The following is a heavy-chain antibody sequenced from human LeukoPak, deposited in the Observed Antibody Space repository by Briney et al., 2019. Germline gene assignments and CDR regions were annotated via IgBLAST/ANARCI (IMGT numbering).Heavy chain of an antibody. CDR1: GFTFNTFN. Sequence: PGGSLRLSCAASGFTFNTFNMNWVRQAPGKGLEWVSSITSGGDYIYYADSVKGRFTTSRDNAKNPLSLQLNSLRVGDTAVYYCARGHYDVLAASYKWTPDYWGQGTLVTVSS. CDR2: ITSGGDYI. D-gene: IGHD3-9*01. CDR3: ARGHYDVLAASYKWTPDY. J-gene: IGHJ4*02. V-gene: IGHV3-21*01.